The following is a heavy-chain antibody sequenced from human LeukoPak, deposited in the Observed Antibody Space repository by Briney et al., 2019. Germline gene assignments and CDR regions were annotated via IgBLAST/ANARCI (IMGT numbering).Heavy chain of an antibody. Sequence: SETLSLTCTVSGGSISSSSYYWGWIRQPPGKGLEWIGSIYYSGSTYYNPSLKSRVTISVGTSKNQFSLKLSSVTAADTAVYYCARPRVNCSGGSCFYYFDYWGQGTLVTVSS. D-gene: IGHD2-15*01. CDR3: ARPRVNCSGGSCFYYFDY. CDR1: GGSISSSSYY. V-gene: IGHV4-39*01. J-gene: IGHJ4*02. CDR2: IYYSGST.